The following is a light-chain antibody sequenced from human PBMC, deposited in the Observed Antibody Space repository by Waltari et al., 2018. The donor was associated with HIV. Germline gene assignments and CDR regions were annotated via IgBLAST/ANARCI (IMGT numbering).Light chain of an antibody. CDR3: QQYYMTPPT. J-gene: IGKJ1*01. CDR1: QSVFSNSNKKSY. CDR2: WAT. Sequence: DVVMTQSPDALKGSLGERVTIKCKSSQSVFSNSNKKSYLAWYQQRPGQTPNLLVYWATTRVSGVPARFGGSGSGTDFTLTINNLQAEDAAIYYCQQYYMTPPTFGQGTKVEI. V-gene: IGKV4-1*01.